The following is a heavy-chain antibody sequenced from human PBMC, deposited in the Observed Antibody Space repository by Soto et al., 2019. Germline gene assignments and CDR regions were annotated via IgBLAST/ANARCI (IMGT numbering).Heavy chain of an antibody. J-gene: IGHJ4*02. CDR1: GYTFTSYA. CDR2: INAGNGNT. Sequence: QVQLVQSGAEVKKPGASVKVSCKASGYTFTSYAMHWVRQDPGQRLEWMGWINAGNGNTNYSQKFQARVTITRATSASTAYMELSSLRSEDTAVYYCARGPGGPDGPGDYWGQGTLVTVSS. CDR3: ARGPGGPDGPGDY. V-gene: IGHV1-3*01. D-gene: IGHD2-15*01.